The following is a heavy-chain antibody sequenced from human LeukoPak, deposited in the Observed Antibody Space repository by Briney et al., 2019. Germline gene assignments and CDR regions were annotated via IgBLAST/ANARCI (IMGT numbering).Heavy chain of an antibody. CDR3: ARGYGSGSYYNY. Sequence: SETLSLTCTVSGGSISSYYWSWIRQPPGKGLEWIGYIYYSGSTNYNPSLKSRVTMSVDTSKNQFSLKLTSVTAADTAVYSCARGYGSGSYYNYWGQGTLVTVSS. CDR1: GGSISSYY. CDR2: IYYSGST. J-gene: IGHJ4*02. D-gene: IGHD3-10*01. V-gene: IGHV4-59*12.